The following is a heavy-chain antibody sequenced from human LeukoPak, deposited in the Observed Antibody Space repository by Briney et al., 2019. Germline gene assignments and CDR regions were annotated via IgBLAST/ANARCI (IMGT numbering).Heavy chain of an antibody. CDR2: ISGSGGST. J-gene: IGHJ4*02. V-gene: IGHV3-23*01. CDR3: AKVPYDYVWGSYRYTAIDY. D-gene: IGHD3-16*02. Sequence: GGSLRLSCAASGFTFSSYAMSWVRQAPGKGLEWVSAISGSGGSTYYADSVKGRFTISRANWKKTVYVQMNRRRAEDTAVYYCAKVPYDYVWGSYRYTAIDYWGQGTLVTVSS. CDR1: GFTFSSYA.